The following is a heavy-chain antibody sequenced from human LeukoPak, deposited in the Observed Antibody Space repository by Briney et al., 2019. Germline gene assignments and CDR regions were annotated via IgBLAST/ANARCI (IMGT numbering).Heavy chain of an antibody. V-gene: IGHV1-2*02. D-gene: IGHD2-2*01. Sequence: ASVKVSCKASGYTFTGYYMHWVRQAPGQGLEWMGWINPNSGGTNYAQKFQGRVTMTRDTSISTAYMELSRLRSDDTAVYYCARSGCGSTSCYRRGNWFDPWGQGTLVTVSS. J-gene: IGHJ5*02. CDR2: INPNSGGT. CDR3: ARSGCGSTSCYRRGNWFDP. CDR1: GYTFTGYY.